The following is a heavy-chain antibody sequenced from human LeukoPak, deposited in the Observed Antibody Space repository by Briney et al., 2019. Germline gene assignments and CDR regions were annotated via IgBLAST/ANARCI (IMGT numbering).Heavy chain of an antibody. Sequence: PGGSLRLSCAASGFTFSSYWMSWVRQAPGKGLEWVGEINHSGSTNYNPSLKSRVTISVDTSKNQFSLKLSSVTAADTAVYYCARAIVGATGMGYYYGMDVWGQGTTVTVSS. CDR1: GFTFSSYW. D-gene: IGHD1-26*01. J-gene: IGHJ6*02. CDR3: ARAIVGATGMGYYYGMDV. CDR2: INHSGST. V-gene: IGHV4-34*01.